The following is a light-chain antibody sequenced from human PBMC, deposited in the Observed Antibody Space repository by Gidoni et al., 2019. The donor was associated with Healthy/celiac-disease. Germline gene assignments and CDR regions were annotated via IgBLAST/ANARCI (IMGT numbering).Light chain of an antibody. Sequence: GDRVTITCQASQDISNYLNWYQQKPGKAPKLLIYDASNLETGVPSRFSGSGSGTDFTFTISSLQPEDIATYYCQQYDNLPPLTFGGGTKVEIK. CDR1: QDISNY. V-gene: IGKV1-33*01. J-gene: IGKJ4*01. CDR2: DAS. CDR3: QQYDNLPPLT.